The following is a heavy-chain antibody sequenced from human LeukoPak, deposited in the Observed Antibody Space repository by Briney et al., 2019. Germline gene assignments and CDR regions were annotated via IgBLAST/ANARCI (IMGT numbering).Heavy chain of an antibody. CDR3: ATPPTAYTSGSLGY. D-gene: IGHD3-22*01. Sequence: GRSLRLSCEASGFTFSNFGMHWVRQAPGKGLEWVAIISYDGSTKYYADSVKGRFSISRDSSKNTLYLQMNSLRVEDTAVYYCATPPTAYTSGSLGYWGQGTLVTVSS. CDR2: ISYDGSTK. CDR1: GFTFSNFG. V-gene: IGHV3-30*03. J-gene: IGHJ4*02.